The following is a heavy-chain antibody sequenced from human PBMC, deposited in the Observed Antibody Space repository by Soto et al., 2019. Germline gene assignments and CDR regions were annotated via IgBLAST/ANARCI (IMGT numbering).Heavy chain of an antibody. J-gene: IGHJ5*02. D-gene: IGHD6-19*01. CDR2: ISGSGGST. CDR3: AKASRSIAVAGTWTWFDP. CDR1: GFTFSSYA. V-gene: IGHV3-23*01. Sequence: HPGGSLRLSCAASGFTFSSYAMSWVRQAPGKGLEWVSAISGSGGSTYYADSVKGRFTISRDNSKNTLYLQMNSLRAEDTAVYYCAKASRSIAVAGTWTWFDPWGQGTLVTVSS.